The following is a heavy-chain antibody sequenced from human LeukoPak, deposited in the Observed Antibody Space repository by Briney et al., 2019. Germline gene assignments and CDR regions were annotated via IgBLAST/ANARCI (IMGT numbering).Heavy chain of an antibody. J-gene: IGHJ4*02. CDR2: INSDGSST. Sequence: PGGSLRLSCAASGFTFSSYWMHWVRQAPGKGLVWVSRINSDGSSTSYADSVKGRFTISRDNAKNTLYLQMNSLRAEDTAVYYCARAAAGTPPDYWGQGTLVTVSS. D-gene: IGHD6-13*01. CDR1: GFTFSSYW. V-gene: IGHV3-74*01. CDR3: ARAAAGTPPDY.